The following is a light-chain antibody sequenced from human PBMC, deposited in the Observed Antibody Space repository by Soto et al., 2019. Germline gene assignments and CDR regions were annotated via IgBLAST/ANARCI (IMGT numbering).Light chain of an antibody. CDR2: EVS. J-gene: IGLJ1*01. Sequence: QSVLTQPPSASGSPGQSVTISCAGSSSDIGTYDSVSWYQQHPGKAPKLMIFEVSKRPSGVPDRFSGSKSGNTASLTVSGLQPDDEADYYCTSYAGRNNFCVFGTETKVTVL. CDR1: SSDIGTYDS. V-gene: IGLV2-8*01. CDR3: TSYAGRNNFCV.